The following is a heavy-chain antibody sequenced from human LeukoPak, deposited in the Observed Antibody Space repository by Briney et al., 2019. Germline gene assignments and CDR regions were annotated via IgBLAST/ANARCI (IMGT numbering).Heavy chain of an antibody. CDR2: ISAYNGNT. J-gene: IGHJ4*02. CDR3: ARDFEYQLLSPFDY. D-gene: IGHD2-2*01. Sequence: ASVKVSCKASGYTFTSYGIXXVRQAPGXXXXXMGWISAYNGNTNYAQKLQGRVTMTTDTSTSTAYMELRSLRSDDTAVYYCARDFEYQLLSPFDYWGQGTLVTVSS. CDR1: GYTFTSYG. V-gene: IGHV1-18*01.